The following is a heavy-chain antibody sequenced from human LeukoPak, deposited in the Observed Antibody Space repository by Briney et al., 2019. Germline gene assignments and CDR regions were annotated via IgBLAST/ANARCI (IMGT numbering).Heavy chain of an antibody. CDR2: INPNSGGT. CDR3: ARDRGVDYCSGGSCSHYYYYMDV. CDR1: GYTFTGYF. Sequence: ASVKVSCKASGYTFTGYFMHWVRQAPGQGLEWMGWINPNSGGTNYAQKFQGRVTMTRDTSISTAYMELSRLRSDDTAVYYCARDRGVDYCSGGSCSHYYYYMDVWGKGTTVTISS. V-gene: IGHV1-2*02. D-gene: IGHD2-15*01. J-gene: IGHJ6*03.